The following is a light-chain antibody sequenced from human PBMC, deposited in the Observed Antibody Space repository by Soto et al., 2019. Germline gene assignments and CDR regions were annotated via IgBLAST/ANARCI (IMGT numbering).Light chain of an antibody. Sequence: EIVLTQSPGTLSLSLEERATLSCRASQYITSSYLAWYQQKPGQPPRLLIYGASTRATGIPDRFSGSGSGTDFTLTISRLETEDFAVYFCQQFGRSTAFGQGTKVEIK. V-gene: IGKV3-20*01. CDR3: QQFGRSTA. J-gene: IGKJ1*01. CDR2: GAS. CDR1: QYITSSY.